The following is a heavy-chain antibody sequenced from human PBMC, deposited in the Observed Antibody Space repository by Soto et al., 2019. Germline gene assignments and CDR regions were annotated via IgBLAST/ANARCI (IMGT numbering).Heavy chain of an antibody. CDR1: GGSISSYY. CDR2: IYYSGST. Sequence: SETLSLTCTVSGGSISSYYWSWIRQPPGKGLEWIGYIYYSGSTNYNPSLKSRVTISVDTSKNQFSLKLSSVTAADTAVYYCASSITTADNYAWCDYWGLGTLVTVSS. CDR3: ASSITTADNYAWCDY. J-gene: IGHJ4*02. D-gene: IGHD3-9*01. V-gene: IGHV4-59*01.